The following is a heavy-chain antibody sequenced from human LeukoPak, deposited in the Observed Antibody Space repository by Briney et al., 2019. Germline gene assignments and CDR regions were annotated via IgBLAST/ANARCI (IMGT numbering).Heavy chain of an antibody. V-gene: IGHV3-23*01. Sequence: PGGSLRLSCAASGFTFSSYAMSWVRQAPGKGLEWVSAISGSGASTYYADSVKGRFTISRDNSKNTLYLQMNSLTAEDTAIYYCARSCFTASGGGCSTEALNYFGPWGQGTLVIVSS. J-gene: IGHJ5*02. CDR3: ARSCFTASGGGCSTEALNYFGP. CDR1: GFTFSSYA. CDR2: ISGSGAST. D-gene: IGHD2-15*01.